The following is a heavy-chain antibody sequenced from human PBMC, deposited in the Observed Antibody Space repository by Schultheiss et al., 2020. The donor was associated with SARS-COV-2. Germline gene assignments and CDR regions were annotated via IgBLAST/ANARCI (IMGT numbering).Heavy chain of an antibody. CDR2: INGDGTTT. V-gene: IGHV3-74*01. Sequence: GGSLRLSCAASGFTFDGYAMHWVRQAPGKGLMWVSRINGDGTTTNYAGSVKGRFTISRDNARNTVSLQMNSLRAEDTGVYYCTRLVSGSSSDHWGQGTLVTVSS. CDR3: TRLVSGSSSDH. CDR1: GFTFDGYA. D-gene: IGHD6-13*01. J-gene: IGHJ5*02.